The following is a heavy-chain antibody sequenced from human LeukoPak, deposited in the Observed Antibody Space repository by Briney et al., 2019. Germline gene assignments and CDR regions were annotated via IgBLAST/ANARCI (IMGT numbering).Heavy chain of an antibody. CDR2: ISGSGGST. Sequence: GGSLRLSCSASGFTFSSFAMSWVRQAPGKGLEWVSAISGSGGSTYYADSMKGRFTISRDNSKNTLYLQINSLRAEDTAVYYCAKDFSVGVTMIRGPFDPWGQGTLVTVSS. CDR3: AKDFSVGVTMIRGPFDP. V-gene: IGHV3-23*01. J-gene: IGHJ5*02. CDR1: GFTFSSFA. D-gene: IGHD3-10*01.